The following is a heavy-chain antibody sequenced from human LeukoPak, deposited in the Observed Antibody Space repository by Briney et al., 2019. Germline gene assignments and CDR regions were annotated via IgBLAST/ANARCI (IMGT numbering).Heavy chain of an antibody. D-gene: IGHD3-10*01. J-gene: IGHJ4*02. CDR3: ARDSIDGSGTYYNDSPDY. V-gene: IGHV1-18*01. Sequence: ASVKVSCKASGYPFSSYGISWVRQAPGQGLEWMGWISAYNGNTDYGQNLRGRLIMTTDTSTSTAYMELRSLRSDDTAVYYCARDSIDGSGTYYNDSPDYWGQGTLVTVSS. CDR2: ISAYNGNT. CDR1: GYPFSSYG.